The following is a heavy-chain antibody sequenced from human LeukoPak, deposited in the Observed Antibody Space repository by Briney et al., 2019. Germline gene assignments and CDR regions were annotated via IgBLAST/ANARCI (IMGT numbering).Heavy chain of an antibody. V-gene: IGHV3-23*01. Sequence: GGSLRLSCAASGFTFSSYAMSWVRQAPGKGLEWVSAISGSGGSTYYADSVKGRFTISRDNAKNTLYLQMNSLRAEDTAVYYCAREFGRLYCSSTSCYYYYYGMDVWGQGTTVTVSS. D-gene: IGHD2-2*01. CDR3: AREFGRLYCSSTSCYYYYYGMDV. CDR1: GFTFSSYA. CDR2: ISGSGGST. J-gene: IGHJ6*02.